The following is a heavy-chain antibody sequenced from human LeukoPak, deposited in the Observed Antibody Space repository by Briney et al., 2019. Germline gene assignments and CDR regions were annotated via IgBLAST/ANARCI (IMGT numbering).Heavy chain of an antibody. D-gene: IGHD4-23*01. CDR2: INTYNGNT. Sequence: ASVKVSCKASDYTFTNYDIRWVRQAPGQGLEWMGWINTYNGNTNYAQKFQDRVTMTTDTSASTAYMELRGLRSDDTAVYYCAREVTHHIYYGMDVWGQGTTVTVSS. CDR1: DYTFTNYD. V-gene: IGHV1-18*01. CDR3: AREVTHHIYYGMDV. J-gene: IGHJ6*02.